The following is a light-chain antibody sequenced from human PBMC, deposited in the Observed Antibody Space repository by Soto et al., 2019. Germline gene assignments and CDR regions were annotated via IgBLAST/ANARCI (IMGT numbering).Light chain of an antibody. Sequence: DIQMTQSPSTLSASVGDRVTITCRASQSISSWLAWYQQKPGKAPKLLIYDASSLESGVPSRLSGSGSGTEFTLTISSLQPDDFATYYGQQYNSYPLTVGGGTKVEIK. CDR1: QSISSW. CDR3: QQYNSYPLT. V-gene: IGKV1-5*01. J-gene: IGKJ4*01. CDR2: DAS.